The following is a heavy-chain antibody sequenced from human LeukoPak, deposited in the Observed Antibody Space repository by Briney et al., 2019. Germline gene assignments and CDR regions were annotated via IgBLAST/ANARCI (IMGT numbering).Heavy chain of an antibody. CDR2: INAYSGGS. CDR3: ARGVGSSWFES. V-gene: IGHV1-2*02. D-gene: IGHD6-13*01. J-gene: IGHJ5*01. Sequence: VASVKVSCKASGYTFTANYIHWVRQAPGQGLEWMGWINAYSGGSKFAEKFQGRVILTRDTSISTASMDLTSLRSDDTAVYYCARGVGSSWFESRGQGTLVTVSS. CDR1: GYTFTANY.